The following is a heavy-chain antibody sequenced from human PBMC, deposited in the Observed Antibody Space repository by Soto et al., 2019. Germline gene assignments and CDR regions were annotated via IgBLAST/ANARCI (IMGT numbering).Heavy chain of an antibody. V-gene: IGHV3-74*01. Sequence: VQLVESGGGLVQPGGSLRLSCAASGFTFSSYWMHWVRQAPGKGLVWVSRINSDGSSTSYADSVKGRFTISRDNAKNTLYLQMNSLRAEDTAVYYCARGGAVKFYYYGMDVWGQGTTVTVSS. CDR3: ARGGAVKFYYYGMDV. D-gene: IGHD3-16*01. CDR2: INSDGSST. J-gene: IGHJ6*02. CDR1: GFTFSSYW.